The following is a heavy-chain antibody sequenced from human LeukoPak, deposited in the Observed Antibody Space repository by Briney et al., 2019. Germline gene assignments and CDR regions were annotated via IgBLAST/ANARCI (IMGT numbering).Heavy chain of an antibody. Sequence: GGSLRLSCAACGFTFSSYAMNWVSQAAGKGLEWVSYISSSGSTIYYADSVKGRFTISRDNAKNSLYLQMNSLRAEDTAVYYCAELGITMIGGVWGKGTTVTISS. CDR1: GFTFSSYA. J-gene: IGHJ6*04. CDR3: AELGITMIGGV. V-gene: IGHV3-48*03. D-gene: IGHD3-10*02. CDR2: ISSSGSTI.